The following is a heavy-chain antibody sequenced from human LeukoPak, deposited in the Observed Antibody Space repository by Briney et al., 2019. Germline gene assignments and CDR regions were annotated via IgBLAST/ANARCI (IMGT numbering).Heavy chain of an antibody. V-gene: IGHV4-34*01. Sequence: SSETLSLTCTVSGGSISSYYWSWIRQPPGKGLEWIGEINHSGSTNYNPSLKSRVTISVDTSKNQFSLKLSSVTAADTAVYYCARGRGYDFWSGYYTGRNWFDPWGQGTLVTVSS. CDR2: INHSGST. CDR1: GGSISSYY. CDR3: ARGRGYDFWSGYYTGRNWFDP. J-gene: IGHJ5*02. D-gene: IGHD3-3*01.